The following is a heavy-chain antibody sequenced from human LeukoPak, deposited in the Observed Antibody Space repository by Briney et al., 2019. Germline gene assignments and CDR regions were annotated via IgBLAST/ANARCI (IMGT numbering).Heavy chain of an antibody. D-gene: IGHD2-21*01. CDR2: SSSSDDGK. CDR3: AKAPVTSCRGAFCYPFDY. CDR1: GLSLNGYA. V-gene: IGHV3-23*01. Sequence: PGWSLRLSCTASGLSLNGYAMSWVRQVPGKGLEWVSASSSSDDGKWYAESVRGRFTISRDTSKNTVYLQMNSLRVEDAGVYYCAKAPVTSCRGAFCYPFDYWGHGTLVTVSS. J-gene: IGHJ4*01.